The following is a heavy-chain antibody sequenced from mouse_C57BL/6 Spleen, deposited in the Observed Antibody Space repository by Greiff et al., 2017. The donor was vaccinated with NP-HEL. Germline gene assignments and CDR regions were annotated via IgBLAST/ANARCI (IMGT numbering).Heavy chain of an antibody. CDR2: IYPGDGDT. J-gene: IGHJ2*01. V-gene: IGHV1-82*01. CDR1: GYAFSSSW. CDR3: AIYYDYDEGLYYFDY. D-gene: IGHD2-4*01. Sequence: VQLQQSGPELVKPGASVKISCKASGYAFSSSWMNWVKQRPGKGLEWIGRIYPGDGDTNYNGKFKGKATLTADKSSSTAYMQLSSLTSEDSAVYFCAIYYDYDEGLYYFDYWGQGTTLTVSS.